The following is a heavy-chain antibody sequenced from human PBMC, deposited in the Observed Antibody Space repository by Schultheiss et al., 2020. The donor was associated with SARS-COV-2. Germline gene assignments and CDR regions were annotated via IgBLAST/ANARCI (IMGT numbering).Heavy chain of an antibody. Sequence: GGSLRLSCAASGFTFSSYAMTWVRQVPGKGPEWVSGISWNSGSIGYADSVKGRFTISRDNAKNSLYLQMNSLRAEDTALYYCAKVSYYYDSSGYAFDYWGQGTLVTVSS. J-gene: IGHJ4*02. CDR2: ISWNSGSI. V-gene: IGHV3-9*01. D-gene: IGHD3-22*01. CDR3: AKVSYYYDSSGYAFDY. CDR1: GFTFSSYA.